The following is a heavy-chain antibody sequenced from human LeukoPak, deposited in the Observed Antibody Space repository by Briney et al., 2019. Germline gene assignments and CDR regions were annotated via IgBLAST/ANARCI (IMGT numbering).Heavy chain of an antibody. CDR1: GLTFTSSA. CDR3: AAGYGSATLYYFDY. CDR2: IVVGSGNT. Sequence: SVKVSCKASGLTFTSSAMQWVRQARGQRLEWIGWIVVGSGNTNYAQKFQERVTITRDMSTSTAYMELSSLGSEDTAVYYCAAGYGSATLYYFDYWGQGTLVTVSS. V-gene: IGHV1-58*02. J-gene: IGHJ4*02. D-gene: IGHD3-10*01.